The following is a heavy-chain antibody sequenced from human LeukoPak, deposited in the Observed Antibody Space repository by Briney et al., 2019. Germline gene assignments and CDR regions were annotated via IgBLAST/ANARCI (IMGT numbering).Heavy chain of an antibody. D-gene: IGHD3-16*01. CDR1: EFSISTYT. J-gene: IGHJ6*03. Sequence: PGGSLRLSCAASEFSISTYTMSWVRQAPGRGLEWVSSISYSSTYIYYADSVKGRFTISRDNAENSGSLLMNSLRAEDTAVYYCAREGGLNDWYYYVDVWGKGATVTVSS. V-gene: IGHV3-21*01. CDR3: AREGGLNDWYYYVDV. CDR2: ISYSSTYI.